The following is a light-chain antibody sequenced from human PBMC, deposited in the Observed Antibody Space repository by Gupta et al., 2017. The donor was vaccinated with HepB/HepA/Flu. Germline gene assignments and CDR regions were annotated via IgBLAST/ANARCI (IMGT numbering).Light chain of an antibody. Sequence: QSVLTQPPSASGTPGQRVTISCSGSSSNIGSNYFYWFQNLPGTAPKLLIFRNNQRPSGVPDRFSGSNSGTSASLAISGLRSEDEADYYCAAWFQSLRAWVFGGGTKLTVL. CDR3: AAWFQSLRAWV. J-gene: IGLJ3*02. CDR2: RNN. CDR1: SSNIGSNY. V-gene: IGLV1-47*01.